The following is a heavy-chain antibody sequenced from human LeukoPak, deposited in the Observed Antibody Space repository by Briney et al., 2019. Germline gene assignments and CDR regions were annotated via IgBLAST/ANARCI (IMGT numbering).Heavy chain of an antibody. V-gene: IGHV4-34*01. CDR3: ARGDNMVRGVTLGGNSCYFDY. D-gene: IGHD3-10*01. CDR2: INHSGST. CDR1: GGSFSGYY. Sequence: SETLSLTCAVYGGSFSGYYWSWIRQPPGKGLEWIGEINHSGSTNYNPSLKSRVTISVDTSKNQFSLKLSSVTAADTAVYYCARGDNMVRGVTLGGNSCYFDYWGQGTLVTVSS. J-gene: IGHJ4*02.